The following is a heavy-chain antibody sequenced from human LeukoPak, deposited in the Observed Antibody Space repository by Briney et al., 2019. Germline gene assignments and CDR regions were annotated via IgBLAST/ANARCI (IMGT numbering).Heavy chain of an antibody. CDR2: INHSGST. V-gene: IGHV4-34*01. CDR3: ARAYCSSTSCYHFDY. Sequence: PSETLFLTCAVYGGSFSGYYWSWIRQPPGKGLEWIGEINHSGSTNYNPSLKSRVTISVDTSKNQFSLKLSSVTAADTAVYYCARAYCSSTSCYHFDYWGQGTLVTVSS. D-gene: IGHD2-2*01. J-gene: IGHJ4*02. CDR1: GGSFSGYY.